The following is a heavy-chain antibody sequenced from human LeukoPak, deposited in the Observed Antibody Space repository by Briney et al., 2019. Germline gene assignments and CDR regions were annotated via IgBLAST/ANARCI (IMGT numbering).Heavy chain of an antibody. J-gene: IGHJ4*02. Sequence: PGGSLRLSCAASGFTFSSYAMHWVRQAPGKGLEWVAVISYDGSNKYYADSVKGRFTISRDNSKNTLYLQMNSLRAEDTAVYYCAREPRAFRSWENFLYYFDYWGQGTLVTVSS. CDR3: AREPRAFRSWENFLYYFDY. CDR2: ISYDGSNK. V-gene: IGHV3-30-3*01. CDR1: GFTFSSYA. D-gene: IGHD1-26*01.